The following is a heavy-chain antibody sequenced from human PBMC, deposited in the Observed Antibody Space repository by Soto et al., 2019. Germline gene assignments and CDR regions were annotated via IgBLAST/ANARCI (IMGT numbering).Heavy chain of an antibody. CDR3: ARAAADDSSGYIGNDWFDP. V-gene: IGHV4-4*07. CDR1: GGSISTYY. D-gene: IGHD3-22*01. CDR2: IYPSGST. J-gene: IGHJ5*02. Sequence: PSETLSLTCTVSGGSISTYYWSWIRQAAGKGLEWIGRIYPSGSTNYNPSLKSRVTMSVDTSKNLFSLKLSSMTAADTAVYYCARAAADDSSGYIGNDWFDPWGQGTPVTVS.